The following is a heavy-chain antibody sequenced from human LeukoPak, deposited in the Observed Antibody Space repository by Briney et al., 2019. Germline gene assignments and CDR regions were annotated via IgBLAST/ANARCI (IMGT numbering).Heavy chain of an antibody. J-gene: IGHJ5*02. D-gene: IGHD6-6*01. Sequence: ASVQVSCMASGYTFTCYYMHWVRQAPGQGLEWMGWINHNSGGTNYVQKFQGRVTMTRDTSISTAYMELSRLRSDDTAVYYCSREEYSSASNSWFDPWGQGTLVTVSA. CDR3: SREEYSSASNSWFDP. V-gene: IGHV1-2*02. CDR1: GYTFTCYY. CDR2: INHNSGGT.